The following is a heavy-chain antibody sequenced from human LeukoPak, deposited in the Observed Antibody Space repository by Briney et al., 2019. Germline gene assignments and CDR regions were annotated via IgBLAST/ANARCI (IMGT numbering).Heavy chain of an antibody. CDR2: ISSSSSTI. D-gene: IGHD3-9*01. CDR3: ARVLRYFDWLEGYYMDV. V-gene: IGHV3-48*01. Sequence: GGSLRLSCAASGFTFSSYSMNWVRQAPGKGLEWVSYISSSSSTIYYADSVKGRFTISRDNAKNSLYLQMNSLRAEDTAVNYCARVLRYFDWLEGYYMDVWGKGTTVTVSS. J-gene: IGHJ6*03. CDR1: GFTFSSYS.